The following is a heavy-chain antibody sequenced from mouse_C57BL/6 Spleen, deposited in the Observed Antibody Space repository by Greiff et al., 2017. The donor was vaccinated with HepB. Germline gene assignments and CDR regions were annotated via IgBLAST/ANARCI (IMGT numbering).Heavy chain of an antibody. J-gene: IGHJ2*01. CDR1: GYTFTDYY. CDR2: INPYNGGT. V-gene: IGHV1-19*01. Sequence: VQLQQSGPVLVKPGASVKMSCKASGYTFTDYYMNWVKQSHGKSLEWIGVINPYNGGTSYNQKFKGKATLTVDKSSSTAYMELNSLTSEDSAVYYCATITTVVAIDYWGQGTTLTVSS. CDR3: ATITTVVAIDY. D-gene: IGHD1-1*01.